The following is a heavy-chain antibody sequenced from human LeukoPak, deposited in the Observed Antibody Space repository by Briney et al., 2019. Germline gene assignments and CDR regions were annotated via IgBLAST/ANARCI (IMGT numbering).Heavy chain of an antibody. Sequence: GASVKVSCKASGGTFSSYAISWVRQAPGQGLEWMGGIVPIFGTANYAQKFQGRVTITADESTSTAYMELSSLRSEDTAVYYCARAQSITMVRGVIANDAFDIRGQGTMVTVSS. J-gene: IGHJ3*02. CDR1: GGTFSSYA. V-gene: IGHV1-69*13. CDR3: ARAQSITMVRGVIANDAFDI. CDR2: IVPIFGTA. D-gene: IGHD3-10*01.